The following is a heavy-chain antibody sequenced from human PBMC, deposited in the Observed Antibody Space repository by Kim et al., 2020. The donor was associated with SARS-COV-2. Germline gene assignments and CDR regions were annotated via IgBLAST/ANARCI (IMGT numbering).Heavy chain of an antibody. V-gene: IGHV1-3*01. CDR3: ASGGSFDYGDYGFDY. J-gene: IGHJ4*02. D-gene: IGHD4-17*01. Sequence: SQRFKGRVTITRDTSASTAYMELSSLRSEDTAVYYCASGGSFDYGDYGFDYWGQGTLVTVSS.